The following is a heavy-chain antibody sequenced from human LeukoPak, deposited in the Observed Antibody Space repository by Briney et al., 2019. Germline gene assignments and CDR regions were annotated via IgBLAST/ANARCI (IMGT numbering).Heavy chain of an antibody. CDR2: IRYDGSKT. D-gene: IGHD6-6*01. CDR3: AKFYGPHSSSDLFDY. Sequence: GGSLTLSCAASGFTFSRYGIHWVRQAPGKGLEWVAFIRYDGSKTHYADSVKGRFTISRDNSKSTVYLQLNSLIPEDTAVYYCAKFYGPHSSSDLFDYWGQGTLVSVSS. J-gene: IGHJ4*02. CDR1: GFTFSRYG. V-gene: IGHV3-30*02.